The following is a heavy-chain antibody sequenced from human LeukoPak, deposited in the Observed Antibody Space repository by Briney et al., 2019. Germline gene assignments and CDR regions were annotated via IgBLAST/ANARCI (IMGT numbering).Heavy chain of an antibody. J-gene: IGHJ2*01. D-gene: IGHD3-10*01. Sequence: SETLSLTCTVSGGSISSSSYYWGWIRQPPGKGLEWIGSIYYSGSTYYNPSLKSRVTISVDTSKNQFSLKLSSVTAADTAVYYCARVYYGSGTRFDLWGRGTLVTVPS. CDR1: GGSISSSSYY. V-gene: IGHV4-39*07. CDR2: IYYSGST. CDR3: ARVYYGSGTRFDL.